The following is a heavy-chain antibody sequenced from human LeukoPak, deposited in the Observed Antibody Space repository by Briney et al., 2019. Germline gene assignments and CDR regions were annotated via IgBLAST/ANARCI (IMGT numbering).Heavy chain of an antibody. D-gene: IGHD3-10*01. Sequence: ASVKVSCKASGYSFTSNYIHWVRQAPGQGLEWMGMIYPRDGSTSYAQKFQGRVTVTRDTSTSTVYMELSSLRSEDTAGYYCARSYGSGTPYYFDYWGQGTLVTVSS. CDR1: GYSFTSNY. CDR3: ARSYGSGTPYYFDY. CDR2: IYPRDGST. J-gene: IGHJ4*02. V-gene: IGHV1-46*01.